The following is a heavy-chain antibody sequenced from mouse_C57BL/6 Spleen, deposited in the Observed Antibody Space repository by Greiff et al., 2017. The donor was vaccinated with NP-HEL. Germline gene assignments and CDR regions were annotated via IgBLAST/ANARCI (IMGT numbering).Heavy chain of an antibody. V-gene: IGHV1-64*01. CDR1: GYTFTSYW. Sequence: QVQLQQPGAELVKPGASVKLSCKASGYTFTSYWMHWVKQRPGQGLEWIGMIHPNSGSTNYNEKFKSKATLTVDKSSSTAYMQLSSLTSEDSAVYYCARDSYGSSYGYWGQGTTLTVSS. J-gene: IGHJ2*01. CDR2: IHPNSGST. D-gene: IGHD1-1*01. CDR3: ARDSYGSSYGY.